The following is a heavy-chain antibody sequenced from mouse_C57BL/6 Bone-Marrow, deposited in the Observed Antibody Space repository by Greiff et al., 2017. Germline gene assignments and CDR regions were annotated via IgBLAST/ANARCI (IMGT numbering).Heavy chain of an antibody. CDR1: GFSLSTFGMG. CDR2: IWWDDDK. Sequence: ESGPGILQPSQTLSLTCSFSGFSLSTFGMGVGWIRQPSGKGLEWLAHIWWDDDKYYNPALKSRLTISKDTSKNQVFLKIANVDTADTATYYCALDYYGHYYAMDYWGQGTSVTVSS. J-gene: IGHJ4*01. D-gene: IGHD1-1*01. CDR3: ALDYYGHYYAMDY. V-gene: IGHV8-8*01.